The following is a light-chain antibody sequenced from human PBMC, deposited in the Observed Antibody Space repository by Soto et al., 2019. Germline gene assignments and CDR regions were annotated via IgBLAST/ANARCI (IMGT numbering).Light chain of an antibody. Sequence: IVMTQSPDSLAVSLGERATINCQSSQSVLNNSNNKNYLAWYQQKPGQTPKLLIYWTSTRESGVPDRFSGSGSGTDFTLTISSLQAEDVAVYYCQQYFSFPYTFGQGTKLEVK. CDR1: QSVLNNSNNKNY. V-gene: IGKV4-1*01. CDR2: WTS. CDR3: QQYFSFPYT. J-gene: IGKJ2*01.